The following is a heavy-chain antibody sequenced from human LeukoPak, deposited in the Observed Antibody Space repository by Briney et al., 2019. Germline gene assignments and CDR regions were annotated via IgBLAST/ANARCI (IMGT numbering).Heavy chain of an antibody. V-gene: IGHV3-23*01. D-gene: IGHD5-12*01. Sequence: GGSLRLSCAASGFTFSSYAMSWVRQAPGKGLEWVSAISGSGGSTYYADSVKGRFTISRDNAKNSLYLQMNSLRAEDTAVYYCARSGGYSGYVDYWGQGTLVTVSS. CDR1: GFTFSSYA. CDR2: ISGSGGST. CDR3: ARSGGYSGYVDY. J-gene: IGHJ4*02.